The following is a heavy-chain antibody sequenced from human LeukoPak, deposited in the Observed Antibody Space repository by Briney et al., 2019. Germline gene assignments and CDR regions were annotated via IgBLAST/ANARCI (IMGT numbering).Heavy chain of an antibody. CDR2: ISYDGSNK. J-gene: IGHJ4*02. D-gene: IGHD2-15*01. V-gene: IGHV3-30*04. CDR1: GFTFSSYA. Sequence: PGRSLRLSCAASGFTFSSYAMHWVRQAPGKGLEWVAVISYDGSNKYYADSVKGRFTISRDNSKNTLYLQMNSLRAEDTAVYYCARAHHIVVVVAALDYWGQGTLVTVSS. CDR3: ARAHHIVVVVAALDY.